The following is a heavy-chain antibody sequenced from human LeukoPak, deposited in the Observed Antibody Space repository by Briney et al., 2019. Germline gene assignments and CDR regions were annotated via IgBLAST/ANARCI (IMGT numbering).Heavy chain of an antibody. V-gene: IGHV3-64*01. CDR3: AKDLHSSYYDFWRGY. Sequence: GGSLRLSCAASGFTFSSYAMHWVRQAPGKGLEYVSAISSNGGSTYYANSVKGRFTISRDNSKNTLYLQMNSLRAEDTAVYYCAKDLHSSYYDFWRGYWGQGTLVTVSS. CDR1: GFTFSSYA. CDR2: ISSNGGST. J-gene: IGHJ4*02. D-gene: IGHD3-3*01.